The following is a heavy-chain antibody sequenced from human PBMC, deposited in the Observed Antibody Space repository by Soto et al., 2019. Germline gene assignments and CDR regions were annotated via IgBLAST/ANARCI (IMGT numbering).Heavy chain of an antibody. Sequence: ASVKVSCKASGYTFTGYYMHWVRQAPGQGLEWMGWINPNSGGTNYAQKFQGWVTMTRDTSISTAYMELSRLRSDDTAVYYCARGFRFLERLPWPPWIGDPFEIWGQGKIVTV. J-gene: IGHJ3*02. CDR1: GYTFTGYY. V-gene: IGHV1-2*04. D-gene: IGHD3-3*01. CDR2: INPNSGGT. CDR3: ARGFRFLERLPWPPWIGDPFEI.